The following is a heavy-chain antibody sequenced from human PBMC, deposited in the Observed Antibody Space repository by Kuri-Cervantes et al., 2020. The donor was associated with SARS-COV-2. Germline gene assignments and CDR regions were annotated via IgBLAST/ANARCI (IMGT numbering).Heavy chain of an antibody. D-gene: IGHD5-18*01. CDR2: IYGGGST. J-gene: IGHJ4*02. CDR3: ARAKSPNAALVPADY. V-gene: IGHV3-53*01. CDR1: GFTVSSNY. Sequence: GGSLRLSCAASGFTVSSNYMSWVRQAPGKGLEWVSIIYGGGSTYYADSVKGRFTISRDNSKNTLYLQMNSLRAEDTAVYYCARAKSPNAALVPADYWGQGTLVTVSS.